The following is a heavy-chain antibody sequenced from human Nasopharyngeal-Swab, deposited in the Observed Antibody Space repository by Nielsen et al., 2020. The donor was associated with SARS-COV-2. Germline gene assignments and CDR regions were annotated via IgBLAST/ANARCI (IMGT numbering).Heavy chain of an antibody. D-gene: IGHD3-22*01. CDR3: ARDHAMIIDY. Sequence: SETLSLTCTVSGGSVSSGSYYWSWIWQPAGKGLEWIGRIYTSGSTNYNPSLKSRVTISVDTSKNQFSLKLSSVTAADTAVYYCARDHAMIIDYWGQGTLVTVSS. V-gene: IGHV4-61*02. J-gene: IGHJ4*02. CDR1: GGSVSSGSYY. CDR2: IYTSGST.